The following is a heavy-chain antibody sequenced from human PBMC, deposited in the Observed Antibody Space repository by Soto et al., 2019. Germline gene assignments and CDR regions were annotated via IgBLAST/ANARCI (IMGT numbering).Heavy chain of an antibody. CDR1: GYTFTSYA. CDR2: INAGNGNT. D-gene: IGHD5-18*01. J-gene: IGHJ5*02. CDR3: ARDPHSYGFNNWFDP. Sequence: ASVKVSCKASGYTFTSYAMHWVRQAPGQRLEWMGWINAGNGNTKYSQKFQGRVTITRDTSASTAYMELSSLRSEDTAVYYCARDPHSYGFNNWFDPRGQGTLVTVSS. V-gene: IGHV1-3*01.